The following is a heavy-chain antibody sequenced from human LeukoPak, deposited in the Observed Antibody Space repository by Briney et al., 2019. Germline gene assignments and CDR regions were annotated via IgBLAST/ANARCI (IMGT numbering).Heavy chain of an antibody. D-gene: IGHD4-17*01. V-gene: IGHV4-34*01. CDR1: GGSFSGYY. Sequence: SETLSLTCAVYGGSFSGYYWRWIRQPPGKGLEWIGEINHSGSTNYNPSLKSRVTISVDTSKNQFSLKLSSVTAADTAVYYCARHYWTTVTTARFDPWGQGTLVTVSS. J-gene: IGHJ5*02. CDR3: ARHYWTTVTTARFDP. CDR2: INHSGST.